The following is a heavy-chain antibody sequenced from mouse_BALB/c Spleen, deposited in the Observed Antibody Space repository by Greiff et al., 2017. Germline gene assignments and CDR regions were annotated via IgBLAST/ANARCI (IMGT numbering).Heavy chain of an antibody. CDR3: AREGAYYVREYYFDY. CDR1: GFTFSDYY. V-gene: IGHV5-4*02. Sequence: EVHLVESGGGLVKPGGSLKLSCAASGFTFSDYYMYWVRQTPEKRLEWVATISDGGSYTYYPDSVKGRFTISRDNAKNNLYLQMSILKSEDTAMYYCAREGAYYVREYYFDYWGQGTTLTVAS. J-gene: IGHJ2*01. CDR2: ISDGGSYT. D-gene: IGHD1-1*01.